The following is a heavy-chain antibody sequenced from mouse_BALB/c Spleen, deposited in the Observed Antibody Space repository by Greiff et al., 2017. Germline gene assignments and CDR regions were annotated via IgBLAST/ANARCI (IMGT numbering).Heavy chain of an antibody. V-gene: IGHV5-12-1*01. J-gene: IGHJ2*01. CDR2: ISSGGGST. CDR1: GFAFSSYD. Sequence: EVQVVESGGGLVKPGGSLKLSCAASGFAFSSYDMSWVRQTPEKRLEWVAYISSGGGSTYYPDTVKGRFTISRDNAKNTLYLQMSSLKSEDTAMYYCAREIRDYFDDWGQGTTLTVSS. CDR3: AREIRDYFDD.